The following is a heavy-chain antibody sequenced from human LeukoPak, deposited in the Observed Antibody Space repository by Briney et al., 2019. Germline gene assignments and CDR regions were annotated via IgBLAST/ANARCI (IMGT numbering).Heavy chain of an antibody. CDR1: GVILNTYG. CDR3: ATWYSESTQEHNL. Sequence: GGSLRLSCVASGVILNTYGMHWVRQAPGKGLEWVSSISTSSSYIYYADSLKGRFTISRDNAKASFYLQMDSLRDEDTAVYYCATWYSESTQEHNLWGQGIRVTVSS. CDR2: ISTSSSYI. V-gene: IGHV3-21*01. D-gene: IGHD2-21*01. J-gene: IGHJ4*02.